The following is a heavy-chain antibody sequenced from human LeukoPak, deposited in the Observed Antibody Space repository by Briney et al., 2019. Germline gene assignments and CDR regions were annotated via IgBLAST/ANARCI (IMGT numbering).Heavy chain of an antibody. V-gene: IGHV3-30*18. CDR2: ISYDGSNK. CDR3: AKDSRFLEWLSPFDH. D-gene: IGHD3-3*01. Sequence: PGRSLRLSCAASGFTFSNHGMHWVRQAPGKGLEWVAIISYDGSNKYYADSVKGRFTISRDNSKNTLYLQMNSLRDEDTAVYYCAKDSRFLEWLSPFDHWGQGTLVTVSS. J-gene: IGHJ4*02. CDR1: GFTFSNHG.